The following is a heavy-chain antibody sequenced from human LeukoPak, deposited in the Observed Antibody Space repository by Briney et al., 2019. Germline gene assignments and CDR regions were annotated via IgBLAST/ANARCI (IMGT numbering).Heavy chain of an antibody. CDR2: IKQDGSEK. V-gene: IGHV3-7*01. CDR3: AREGFAAASDI. CDR1: EFTFSSYW. D-gene: IGHD2-15*01. J-gene: IGHJ3*02. Sequence: GGSLRLSCAASEFTFSSYWMRWVRQAPGKGLEWVANIKQDGSEKNYVDSVKGRFTISRDNAKNSMYLQMSSLRAEDTAVYYCAREGFAAASDIWGQGTMVTVSS.